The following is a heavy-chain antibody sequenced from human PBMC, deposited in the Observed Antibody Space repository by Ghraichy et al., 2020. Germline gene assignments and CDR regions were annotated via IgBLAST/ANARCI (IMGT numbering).Heavy chain of an antibody. CDR3: ARDVNFYSDNGVYAPSWEDYYYVRDV. Sequence: SETLSLTCTVSGGSISNRTYYWSWIRQHPGKGLQWIGHIYYSGTTYYNPSLKSRVTISVDTSKNQFSLNVTSVTAADTAIYYCARDVNFYSDNGVYAPSWEDYYYVRDVWGQGTTVTVSS. CDR1: GGSISNRTYY. CDR2: IYYSGTT. D-gene: IGHD3-22*01. V-gene: IGHV4-31*03. J-gene: IGHJ6*02.